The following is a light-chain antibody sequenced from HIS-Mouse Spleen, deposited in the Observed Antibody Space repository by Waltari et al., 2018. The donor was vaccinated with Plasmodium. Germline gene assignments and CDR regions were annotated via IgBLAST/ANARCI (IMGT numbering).Light chain of an antibody. CDR2: DNN. CDR1: SSNIGNNY. CDR3: GTWDSSLSAVV. J-gene: IGLJ2*01. V-gene: IGLV1-51*01. Sequence: QSVLTQPPSVSAAPGQTVTISCSGSSSNIGNNYVSWYQQRPGTAPNLRIYDNNKRPSGIPDRFSGSKSGTSATLGITGLQTGDEADYYCGTWDSSLSAVVFGGGTKLTVL.